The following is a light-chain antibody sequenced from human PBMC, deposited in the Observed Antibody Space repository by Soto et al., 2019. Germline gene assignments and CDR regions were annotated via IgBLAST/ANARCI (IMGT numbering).Light chain of an antibody. J-gene: IGKJ3*01. V-gene: IGKV3-20*01. CDR2: GAS. CDR3: QQYSSSPT. CDR1: QSVSSSY. Sequence: EIVMTQSPGTLSLSPGERATLSCRASQSVSSSYLAWYQQKPGQAPRLLIYGASSRATGIPDRFSGSGSGTVFLLTISRLEPEDFADYYWQQYSSSPTFGPGTKVDIK.